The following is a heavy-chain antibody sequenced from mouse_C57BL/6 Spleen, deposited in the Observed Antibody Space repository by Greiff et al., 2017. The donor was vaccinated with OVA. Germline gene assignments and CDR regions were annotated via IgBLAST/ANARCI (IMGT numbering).Heavy chain of an antibody. CDR2: INPYNGGT. CDR3: ARGITTVFDY. CDR1: GYTFTDYY. Sequence: EVQGVESGPVLVKPGASVKMSCKASGYTFTDYYMNWVKQSHGKSLEWIGVINPYNGGTSYNQKFKGKATLTVDKSSSTAYMELNSLTSEDSAVYYCARGITTVFDYWGQGTTLTVSS. V-gene: IGHV1-19*01. J-gene: IGHJ2*01. D-gene: IGHD1-1*01.